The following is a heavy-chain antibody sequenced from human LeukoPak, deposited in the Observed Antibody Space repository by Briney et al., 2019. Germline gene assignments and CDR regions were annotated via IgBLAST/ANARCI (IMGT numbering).Heavy chain of an antibody. Sequence: SETLSLICTVSGGSMNNYYWGWIRQPPGKGLEWIGYIYYTGSSKYNPSLKSRITISIDTSKNQFSLKLTSLTAADSAIYYCARDRPTCSGGGCFSSDAFDVWGRGTLVTVSS. V-gene: IGHV4-59*01. J-gene: IGHJ3*01. CDR2: IYYTGSS. D-gene: IGHD2-15*01. CDR1: GGSMNNYY. CDR3: ARDRPTCSGGGCFSSDAFDV.